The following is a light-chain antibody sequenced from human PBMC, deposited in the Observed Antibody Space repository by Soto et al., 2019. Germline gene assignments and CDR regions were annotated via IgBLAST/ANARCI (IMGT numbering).Light chain of an antibody. CDR1: QSLLDSDDGDTY. CDR2: TVS. J-gene: IGKJ4*01. Sequence: DIVLTQTPLSLPVTPGEPASISCRSSQSLLDSDDGDTYLDWYLQKPGQSPQLLIYTVSYRAFXVXDXYSGSGSGTNFTLKISRVEAEDVGVYYCMQRIEFPLTFGGGTKVEIK. V-gene: IGKV2-40*01. CDR3: MQRIEFPLT.